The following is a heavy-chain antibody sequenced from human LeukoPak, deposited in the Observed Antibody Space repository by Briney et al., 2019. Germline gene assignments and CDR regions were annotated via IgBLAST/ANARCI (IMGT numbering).Heavy chain of an antibody. D-gene: IGHD3-10*01. CDR1: GFTFSNYW. V-gene: IGHV3-7*01. J-gene: IGHJ4*02. CDR3: ARTPDGADY. Sequence: GGSLRLSCAASGFTFSNYWMTWFRQAPGKGLEWVANIKQDGTEIFYVDSVRGRFIISRDNAENSLYLQMNSLRVEDTAVYYCARTPDGADYWGQGTLVTVSS. CDR2: IKQDGTEI.